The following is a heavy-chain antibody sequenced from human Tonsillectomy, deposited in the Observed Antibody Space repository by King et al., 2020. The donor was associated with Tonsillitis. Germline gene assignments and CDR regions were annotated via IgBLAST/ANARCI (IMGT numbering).Heavy chain of an antibody. CDR2: MYYSGTI. V-gene: IGHV4-39*01. J-gene: IGHJ4*02. D-gene: IGHD1-26*01. Sequence: QLQESGPGVVTPSETLSLTCTVSGGSIRSIDHYWAWIRQPPGKGLEWIGYMYYSGTIFYNPSLKSRITISGGTSENRFSLKFTSVTAADTAVYFCARYVSGSFDYWGQGALVTVST. CDR1: GGSIRSIDHY. CDR3: ARYVSGSFDY.